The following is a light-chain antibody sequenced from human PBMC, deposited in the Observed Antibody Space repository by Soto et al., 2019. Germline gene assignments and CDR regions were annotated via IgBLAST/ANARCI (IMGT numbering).Light chain of an antibody. CDR2: DNH. Sequence: QSVLTQPPSVSAAPGQKVTISCSGGSSNIGNNYVSWYQHLPGTAPKLLIYDNHERPSGIPDRFSGSTSGTSATLAITGLQTGDEADYYCGTWDTSLSAGVFGGGTQLTVL. V-gene: IGLV1-51*01. CDR1: SSNIGNNY. CDR3: GTWDTSLSAGV. J-gene: IGLJ2*01.